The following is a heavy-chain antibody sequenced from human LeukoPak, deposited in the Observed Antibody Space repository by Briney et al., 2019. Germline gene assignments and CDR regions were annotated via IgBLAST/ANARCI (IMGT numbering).Heavy chain of an antibody. CDR3: ARSVRDSSGWYVDYFDY. D-gene: IGHD6-19*01. V-gene: IGHV3-33*01. CDR1: GFTFSSYG. CDR2: IWYDGSNK. Sequence: PGGSLRLSCAASGFTFSSYGMHWVRQAPGKGLEWVAVIWYDGSNKYYADSVKGRFTISRDNSKNTLYLQMNSLRAEDTAVYYCARSVRDSSGWYVDYFDYWGQGTLVTVSS. J-gene: IGHJ4*02.